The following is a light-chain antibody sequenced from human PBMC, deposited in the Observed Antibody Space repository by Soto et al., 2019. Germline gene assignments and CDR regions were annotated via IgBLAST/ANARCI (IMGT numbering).Light chain of an antibody. CDR1: QTIYINS. V-gene: IGKV3-20*01. J-gene: IGKJ3*01. CDR2: GGS. Sequence: EIVLTQSPDTLSLSPGERATLSCRASQTIYINSLAWYQQRPGQAPRLLIYGGSTRATAVPDRFSGSGSGTDFALTISRLEPEYFAVYYCQQYGAPPLTFGPGTKVD. CDR3: QQYGAPPLT.